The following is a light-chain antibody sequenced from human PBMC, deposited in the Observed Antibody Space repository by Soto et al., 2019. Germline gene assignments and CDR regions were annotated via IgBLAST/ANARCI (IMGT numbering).Light chain of an antibody. J-gene: IGLJ1*01. Sequence: QSALTQPASVSGSPGQSITLSCTGTISDVGAYNYVSWYRQYSGKAPKLIIYEVSNLPSGVSNRFSGSKSGNTASLTISGLQPEDEADYYCASYASSTSYVFGTGTKVTVL. CDR3: ASYASSTSYV. V-gene: IGLV2-14*01. CDR1: ISDVGAYNY. CDR2: EVS.